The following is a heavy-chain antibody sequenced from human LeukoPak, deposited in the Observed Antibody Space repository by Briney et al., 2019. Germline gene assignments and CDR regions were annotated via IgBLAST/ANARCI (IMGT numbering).Heavy chain of an antibody. V-gene: IGHV3-64*01. J-gene: IGHJ5*02. Sequence: GGSLRLSCAASGFTFSSYAMHWVRQAPGKGPEYVSAISSNGGSTYYANSVKGRFTISRDNSKNTLYLQMGSLRAEDMAVYYCARSEYQLPLSWFDPWGQGTLVTVSS. CDR3: ARSEYQLPLSWFDP. CDR2: ISSNGGST. D-gene: IGHD2-2*01. CDR1: GFTFSSYA.